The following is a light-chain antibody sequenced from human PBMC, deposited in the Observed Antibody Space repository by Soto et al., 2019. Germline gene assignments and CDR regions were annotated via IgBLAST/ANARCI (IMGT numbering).Light chain of an antibody. Sequence: DIQMTQSPSSLSASVGHRVTITCRASQSISSYLNWYQQKPGKAPKLLIYAASSLQSGVPSRFSGSGSGTDFTLTISSLQPEDFATYYCQQSYSTPRTFGQGTTVDIK. CDR2: AAS. V-gene: IGKV1-39*01. CDR3: QQSYSTPRT. J-gene: IGKJ1*01. CDR1: QSISSY.